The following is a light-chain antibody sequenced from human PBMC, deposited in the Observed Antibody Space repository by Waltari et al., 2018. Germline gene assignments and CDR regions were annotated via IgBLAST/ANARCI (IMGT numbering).Light chain of an antibody. CDR1: SGVVGGYIL. CDR3: CSYAGSSTS. J-gene: IGLJ2*01. V-gene: IGLV2-23*02. CDR2: EVS. Sequence: QSALTQPAPASGSPGQSITISCTGTSGVVGGYILVSWYQQHPGKAPKLMIYEVSKRPSGVSNRFSGSKSGNTASLTISGLQAEDEADYYCCSYAGSSTSFGGGTKLTVL.